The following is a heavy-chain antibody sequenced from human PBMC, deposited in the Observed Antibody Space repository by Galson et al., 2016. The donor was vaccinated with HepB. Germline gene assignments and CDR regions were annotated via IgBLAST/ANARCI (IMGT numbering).Heavy chain of an antibody. CDR1: GDSISSYY. Sequence: LSLTCTVSGDSISSYYWSWIRQPPGKGLEWIGYVYYTGSTNYNPTLKSRVTISVDTSKNQFSLKLSSVTAADTAVYYCARGGQIFGVVRYHFDYWGQGTLVTVSS. D-gene: IGHD3-3*01. CDR3: ARGGQIFGVVRYHFDY. J-gene: IGHJ4*02. CDR2: VYYTGST. V-gene: IGHV4-59*01.